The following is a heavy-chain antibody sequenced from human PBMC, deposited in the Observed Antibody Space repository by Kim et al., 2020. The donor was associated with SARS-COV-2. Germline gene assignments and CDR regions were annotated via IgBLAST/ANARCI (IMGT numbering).Heavy chain of an antibody. CDR1: GYTFTSYD. V-gene: IGHV1-8*01. J-gene: IGHJ4*02. Sequence: ASVKVSCKASGYTFTSYDINWVRQATGQGLEWMGWMNPNSGNTGYAQKFQGRVTMTRNTSISTAYMELSSLRSEDTAVYYCARGRSATIFGVVMNHPLDYWCQGTLVTVSS. CDR2: MNPNSGNT. CDR3: ARGRSATIFGVVMNHPLDY. D-gene: IGHD3-3*01.